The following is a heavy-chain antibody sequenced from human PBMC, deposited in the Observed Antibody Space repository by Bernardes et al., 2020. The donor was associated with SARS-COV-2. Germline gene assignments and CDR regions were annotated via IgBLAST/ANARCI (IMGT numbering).Heavy chain of an antibody. V-gene: IGHV1-18*01. D-gene: IGHD3-3*01. CDR2: ISASNGVT. Sequence: ASVKVSCKASGYTFTSYGIGWVRLAPGQGLEWMGWISASNGVTNYAQKFQGRVTMTTDTSTTTAFLELRGLRYDDTAVYYCARQLLEWSSRGNYYSHYYMDVWGKGTTVTVSS. CDR1: GYTFTSYG. CDR3: ARQLLEWSSRGNYYSHYYMDV. J-gene: IGHJ6*03.